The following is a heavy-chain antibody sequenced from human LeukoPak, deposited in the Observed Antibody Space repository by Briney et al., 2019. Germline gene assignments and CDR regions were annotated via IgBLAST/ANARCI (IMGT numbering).Heavy chain of an antibody. CDR1: GFTFSNYA. CDR2: ISDSGGST. CDR3: AKESTSPYYDY. Sequence: PGGSLRLSCAASGFTFSNYAMTWVRQAPGKGLEWVSIISDSGGSTYYADSVKDRFTISRDNSKNTLYLQMDSLRAEDTAVYYCAKESTSPYYDYWGQGALVTVSS. J-gene: IGHJ4*02. V-gene: IGHV3-23*01.